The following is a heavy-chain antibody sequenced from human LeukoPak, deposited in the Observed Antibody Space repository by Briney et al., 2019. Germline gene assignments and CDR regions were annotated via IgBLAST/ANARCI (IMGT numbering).Heavy chain of an antibody. D-gene: IGHD3-22*01. CDR1: GYTFSSYW. V-gene: IGHV3-74*01. Sequence: GESLKISCAASGYTFSSYWLHWVRQAPGKGLVWVSGINSDGSTTNYADSVKGRFTISRDNAKNTVYLQMNSLRAEDTAVYYCATTVYYHTSASHRDHWGQGTLVTVSS. CDR2: INSDGSTT. CDR3: ATTVYYHTSASHRDH. J-gene: IGHJ4*02.